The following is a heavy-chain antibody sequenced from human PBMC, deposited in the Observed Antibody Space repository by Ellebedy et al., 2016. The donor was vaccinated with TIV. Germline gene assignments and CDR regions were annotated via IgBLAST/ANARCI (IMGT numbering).Heavy chain of an antibody. J-gene: IGHJ4*02. V-gene: IGHV1-46*01. CDR2: VNPFNGGT. CDR1: GYTFTSDL. Sequence: AASVKVSCKASGYTFTSDLIHWVRQAPGQGLEWMGTVNPFNGGTGYAQRFQGRVTMTRDTSASTVYMELSSLRSDDTAVYYCVTWGQSYGRWGQGSLVTISS. CDR3: VTWGQSYGR. D-gene: IGHD3-16*01.